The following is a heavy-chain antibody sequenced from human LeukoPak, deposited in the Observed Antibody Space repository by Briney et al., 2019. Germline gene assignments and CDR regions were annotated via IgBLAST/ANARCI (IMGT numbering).Heavy chain of an antibody. CDR2: IRDKANSDTT. CDR1: GFTFSSYW. Sequence: PGGSLRLSCAASGFTFSSYWMSWVRQAPGKGLEWVGRIRDKANSDTTEYAASVKGRFTISRDDSKNSLYLQMNSLKTEDTALYYCAQMVRQNRDMDVWGQGTTVTVSS. V-gene: IGHV3-72*01. J-gene: IGHJ6*02. CDR3: AQMVRQNRDMDV. D-gene: IGHD3-10*01.